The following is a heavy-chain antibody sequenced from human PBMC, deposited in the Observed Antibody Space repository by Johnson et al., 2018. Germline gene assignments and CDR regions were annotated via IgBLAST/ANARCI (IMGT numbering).Heavy chain of an antibody. J-gene: IGHJ6*02. CDR2: LNHSGST. D-gene: IGHD3-10*01. V-gene: IGHV4-34*01. CDR1: GGSFSGYY. Sequence: QVQLQQWGAGLLKPSETLSLTCAVYGGSFSGYYWSWIRQPPGKGLEWIGELNHSGSTNYNPSLKRRVTIPVDTSKNQFALKLSSVTAADTAVYYCARDNGSGSYWYGMDVWGQGTTVTVSS. CDR3: ARDNGSGSYWYGMDV.